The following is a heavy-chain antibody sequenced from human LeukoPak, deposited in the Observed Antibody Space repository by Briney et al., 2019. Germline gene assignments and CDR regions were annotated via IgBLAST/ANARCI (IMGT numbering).Heavy chain of an antibody. D-gene: IGHD3-16*01. CDR1: GFPLSSYA. CDR2: TSSSDAST. Sequence: GGSLRLSCAASGFPLSSYAMSWVRQAPGKGLEWVSATSSSDASTYYADSVRGRFTISRDNSKNTLYLQMNSLRLEDAAVYYCAKGPIIMMSYWGQGTLVTVSS. V-gene: IGHV3-23*01. J-gene: IGHJ4*02. CDR3: AKGPIIMMSY.